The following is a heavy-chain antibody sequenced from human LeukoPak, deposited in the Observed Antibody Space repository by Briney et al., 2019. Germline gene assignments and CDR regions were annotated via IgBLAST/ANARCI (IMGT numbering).Heavy chain of an antibody. CDR1: GFTFSSYW. Sequence: GGSLRHSCAASGFTFSSYWMSWVRQAPGKGLEWVANINQDGSEKYYVDSVKGRFTISRDNAKNSLYLQMNSLRAEDTAVYYCATFIVVVPSSWFDPWGQGTLVTVSS. CDR2: INQDGSEK. D-gene: IGHD2-2*01. J-gene: IGHJ5*02. V-gene: IGHV3-7*01. CDR3: ATFIVVVPSSWFDP.